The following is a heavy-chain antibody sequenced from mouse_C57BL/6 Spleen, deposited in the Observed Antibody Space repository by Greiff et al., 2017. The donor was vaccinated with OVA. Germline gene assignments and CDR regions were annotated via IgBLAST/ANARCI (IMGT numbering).Heavy chain of an antibody. V-gene: IGHV3-6*01. CDR3: AREGYYGATPFAY. Sequence: EVKLVESGPGLVKPSQSLSLTCSVTGYSITSGYYWNWIRQFPGNKLEWMGYISYDGSNNYNPSLKNRISLTRDTSKNQFFLKLNSVTTEDTATDYCAREGYYGATPFAYWGQGTLVTVSA. D-gene: IGHD1-1*01. J-gene: IGHJ3*01. CDR1: GYSITSGYY. CDR2: ISYDGSN.